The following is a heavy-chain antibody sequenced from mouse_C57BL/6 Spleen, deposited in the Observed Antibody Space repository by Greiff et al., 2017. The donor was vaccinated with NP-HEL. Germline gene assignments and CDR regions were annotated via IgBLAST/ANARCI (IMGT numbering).Heavy chain of an antibody. CDR2: ISDGGSYT. J-gene: IGHJ4*01. V-gene: IGHV5-4*01. CDR1: GFTFSSYA. CDR3: AREGGDY. Sequence: EVKLVESGGGLVKPGGSLKLSCAASGFTFSSYAMSWVRQTPEKRLEWVAAISDGGSYTYYPDNVKGRFTISRDNAKNNLYLQMSHLKSEDTAMYYCAREGGDYWGQGTSVTVSS.